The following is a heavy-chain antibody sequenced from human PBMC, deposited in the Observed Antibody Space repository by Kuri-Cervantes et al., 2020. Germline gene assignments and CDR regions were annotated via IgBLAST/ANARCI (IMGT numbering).Heavy chain of an antibody. Sequence: GESLKISCAASGFTFTNARMNWVRQAPGKGLEWVAVISYDGSNKYYADSVKGRLTISRDNSKNTLYLQMNSLRAEDTAVNYCAGHSSSGYWGQGTLVTVSS. CDR1: GFTFTNAR. J-gene: IGHJ4*02. CDR2: ISYDGSNK. V-gene: IGHV3-30*01. D-gene: IGHD6-6*01. CDR3: AGHSSSGY.